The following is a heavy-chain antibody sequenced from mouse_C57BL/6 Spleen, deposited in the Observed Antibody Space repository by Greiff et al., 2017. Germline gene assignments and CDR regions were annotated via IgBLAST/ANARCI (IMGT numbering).Heavy chain of an antibody. D-gene: IGHD1-1*01. CDR3: ARSSITTVVASDY. CDR2: IHPNSGST. V-gene: IGHV1-64*01. J-gene: IGHJ2*01. Sequence: QVQLQQPGAELVKPGASVKLSCKASGYTFTSYWMHWVKQRPGQGLEWIGMIHPNSGSTNYNEKFKSKATLNVDKSSSTAYMQLSSLTSEDSAVYYCARSSITTVVASDYWGQGTTLTVSS. CDR1: GYTFTSYW.